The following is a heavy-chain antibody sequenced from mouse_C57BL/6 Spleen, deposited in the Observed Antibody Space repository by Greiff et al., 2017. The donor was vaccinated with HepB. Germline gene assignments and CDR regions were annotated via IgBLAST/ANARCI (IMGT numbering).Heavy chain of an antibody. CDR3: ARERAYDGYYVDY. CDR1: GYTFTSYW. CDR2: IYPGSGST. V-gene: IGHV1-55*01. Sequence: QVQLQQPGAELVKPGASVKMSCKASGYTFTSYWITWVKQRPGQGLEWIGDIYPGSGSTNYNEKFKSKATLTVDTSSSTAYMQLSSLTSEDSAVYYSARERAYDGYYVDYWGQGTPLTVSS. D-gene: IGHD2-3*01. J-gene: IGHJ2*01.